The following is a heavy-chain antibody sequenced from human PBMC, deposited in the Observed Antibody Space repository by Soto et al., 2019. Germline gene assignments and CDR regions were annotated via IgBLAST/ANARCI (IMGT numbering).Heavy chain of an antibody. CDR3: DSAYYYDSSGYSALDI. J-gene: IGHJ3*02. D-gene: IGHD3-22*01. Sequence: GESLKISCKGSGYSFTSYWISWVRQMPGKGLEWMGRIDPSDSYTNYSPSFQGHVTISADKSISTAYLQWSSLKASDTAMYYCDSAYYYDSSGYSALDIWGQGTMVTVSS. V-gene: IGHV5-10-1*01. CDR2: IDPSDSYT. CDR1: GYSFTSYW.